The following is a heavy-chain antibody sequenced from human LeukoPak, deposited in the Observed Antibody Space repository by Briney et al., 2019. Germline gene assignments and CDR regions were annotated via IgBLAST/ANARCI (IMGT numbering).Heavy chain of an antibody. D-gene: IGHD4-17*01. CDR3: AKNGDYEGYKWFDP. J-gene: IGHJ5*02. CDR1: GFTFSSYA. Sequence: GGSLRLSCAASGFTFSSYAMSWVRQAPGKGLEWVSAISGSGGRTYYADSVKGRFTISRDNSKNTLYLQMNSLRAEDTAVYYCAKNGDYEGYKWFDPWGQGTLVAVSS. CDR2: ISGSGGRT. V-gene: IGHV3-23*01.